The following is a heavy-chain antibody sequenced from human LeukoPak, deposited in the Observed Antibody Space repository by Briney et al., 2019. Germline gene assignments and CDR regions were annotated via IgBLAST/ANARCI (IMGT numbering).Heavy chain of an antibody. CDR3: AKDGNFGPYYYYMDV. V-gene: IGHV3-30*18. Sequence: GGSLRLSCAASGFAFSHYGLHWVRQAPGKGLEWVAVISFDGKNKNYADSVKGRSTISRDNSKDMLYLQMDSLRAEDSALYYCAKDGNFGPYYYYMDVWGKGTTVTVSS. J-gene: IGHJ6*03. CDR1: GFAFSHYG. D-gene: IGHD1-1*01. CDR2: ISFDGKNK.